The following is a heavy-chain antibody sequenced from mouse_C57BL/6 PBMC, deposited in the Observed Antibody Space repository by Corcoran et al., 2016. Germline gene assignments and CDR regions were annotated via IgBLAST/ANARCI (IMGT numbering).Heavy chain of an antibody. J-gene: IGHJ3*01. Sequence: EVQLQQSGPELVKPGASVKISCKASGYTFTDYYMNWVKQSHGKSLEWIGDINPNNGGTSYNQKFKGKATLTVDKYSSTAYMELRSLTSEDSAVYYCATGFAYWGQGTLVTVSA. CDR3: ATGFAY. CDR1: GYTFTDYY. CDR2: INPNNGGT. V-gene: IGHV1-26*01.